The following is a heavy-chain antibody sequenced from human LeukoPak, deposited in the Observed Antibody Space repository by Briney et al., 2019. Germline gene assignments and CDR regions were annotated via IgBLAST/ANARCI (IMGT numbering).Heavy chain of an antibody. CDR2: IYYSGST. CDR3: ARGSGYYTGIAAAGTIDY. D-gene: IGHD6-13*01. J-gene: IGHJ4*02. V-gene: IGHV4-39*07. Sequence: PSETLSLTCTVSGGSISSSSYYWGWIRQPPGKGLEWIGSIYYSGSTYYNPSLKSRVTISVDTSKNQFSLRLSSVTAADTAVYYCARGSGYYTGIAAAGTIDYWGQGTLVTVSS. CDR1: GGSISSSSYY.